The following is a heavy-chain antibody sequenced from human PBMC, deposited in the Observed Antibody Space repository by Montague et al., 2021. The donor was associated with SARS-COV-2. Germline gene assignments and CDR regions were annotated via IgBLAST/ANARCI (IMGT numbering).Heavy chain of an antibody. J-gene: IGHJ6*02. CDR3: ARGGLRYCSGGSCRTKDGMDV. Sequence: SLRLSCAASGFTFSSYSINWVRQAPGKGLEWVSSISSSSSYIYYADSVKGRFTISRDNAKNSLYLQMNSLRAEDTAVYYCARGGLRYCSGGSCRTKDGMDVWGQGTTVTVSS. CDR1: GFTFSSYS. D-gene: IGHD2-15*01. V-gene: IGHV3-21*01. CDR2: ISSSSSYI.